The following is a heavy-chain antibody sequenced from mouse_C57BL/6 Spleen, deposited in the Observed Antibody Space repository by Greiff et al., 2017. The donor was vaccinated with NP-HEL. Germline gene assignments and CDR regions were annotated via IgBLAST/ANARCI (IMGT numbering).Heavy chain of an antibody. CDR1: GYTFTDYY. Sequence: EVQLQQSGPELVKPGASVKISCKASGYTFTDYYMNWVKQSHGKSLEWIGDINPNNGGTSYNQKFKGKATLTVDKSSSTAYMELRSLTSEDSAVYYCARNYDGYNFDVWGTGTTVTVSS. D-gene: IGHD2-3*01. V-gene: IGHV1-26*01. J-gene: IGHJ1*03. CDR3: ARNYDGYNFDV. CDR2: INPNNGGT.